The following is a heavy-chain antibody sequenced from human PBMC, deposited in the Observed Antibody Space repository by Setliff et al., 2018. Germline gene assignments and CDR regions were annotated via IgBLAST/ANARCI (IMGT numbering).Heavy chain of an antibody. D-gene: IGHD1-26*01. V-gene: IGHV1-18*01. CDR1: GYTFTSYG. Sequence: ASVKVSCKASGYTFTSYGISWVRQAPGQGLEWMGWISAYNGNTNYAQKIQGRVTMTTDTSTSTAYMELRSLRSDDTAVYYCAREAVSYYSTDAFDIWGQGTMVTVSS. CDR2: ISAYNGNT. J-gene: IGHJ3*02. CDR3: AREAVSYYSTDAFDI.